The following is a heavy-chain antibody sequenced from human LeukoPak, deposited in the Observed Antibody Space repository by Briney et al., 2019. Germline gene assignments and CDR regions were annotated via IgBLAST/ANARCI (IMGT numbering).Heavy chain of an antibody. CDR3: ARYAPLYSSGWYTPGY. J-gene: IGHJ4*02. CDR1: GYTFTSYA. V-gene: IGHV7-4-1*02. D-gene: IGHD6-19*01. Sequence: ASVKVSCKASGYTFTSYAMNWVRQAPGQGLEWMGWINTNTGNPTYAQGFTGRFAFSLDTSVSTAYLQISSLKAEDTAVYYCARYAPLYSSGWYTPGYWGQGTLVTVSS. CDR2: INTNTGNP.